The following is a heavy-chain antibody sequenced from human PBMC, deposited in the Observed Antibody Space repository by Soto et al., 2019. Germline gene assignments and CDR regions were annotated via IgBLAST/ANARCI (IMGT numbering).Heavy chain of an antibody. J-gene: IGHJ5*02. Sequence: PSETLSLTCTVSGGSISGYYWSWIRQPPGKGLEWIGSVYYNGFTYYNPSLKSRVTISVDTSKNQFSLKLTSVTAADTAVYYCARMGDFWSGPGELDPWGQGTLVTVSS. CDR3: ARMGDFWSGPGELDP. V-gene: IGHV4-59*04. D-gene: IGHD3-3*01. CDR1: GGSISGYY. CDR2: VYYNGFT.